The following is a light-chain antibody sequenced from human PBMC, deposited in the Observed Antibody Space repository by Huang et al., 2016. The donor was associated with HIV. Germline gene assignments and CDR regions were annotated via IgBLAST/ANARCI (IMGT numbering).Light chain of an antibody. V-gene: IGKV3-20*01. J-gene: IGKJ2*03. CDR3: QHYGTLFS. Sequence: EIILTQSPATLSLSPGERATLSCRASQSVSASNLAWYQQKLGQAPRRRIYGASTRATGIADRFSASGSGTDFTLTISRLEPEDFAVYYCQHYGTLFSFGQGTEVEIK. CDR1: QSVSASN. CDR2: GAS.